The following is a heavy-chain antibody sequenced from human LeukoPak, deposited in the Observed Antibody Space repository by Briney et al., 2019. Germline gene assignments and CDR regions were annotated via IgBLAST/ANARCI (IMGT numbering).Heavy chain of an antibody. V-gene: IGHV1-2*02. J-gene: IGHJ4*02. Sequence: ASVKVSCKASGYTFTGYYMHWVRQAPGQGLEWMGWINPNSGGINYAQKFQGRVTMTRDTSISTAYMELSRLRSDDTAVYYCARVVGSSYYFDYWGQGTLVTVSS. D-gene: IGHD6-6*01. CDR1: GYTFTGYY. CDR2: INPNSGGI. CDR3: ARVVGSSYYFDY.